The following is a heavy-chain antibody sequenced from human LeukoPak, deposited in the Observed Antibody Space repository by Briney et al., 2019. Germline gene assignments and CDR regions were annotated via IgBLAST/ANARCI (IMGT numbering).Heavy chain of an antibody. J-gene: IGHJ3*02. CDR2: IKQDGSEK. CDR1: GFTLSNYW. Sequence: GGSLRLSCVASGFTLSNYWMSWVRQAPGKGLEWVANIKQDGSEKYYVDSVEGRCTISRDNAKNSLDLQMNSLRAEDSAVYYCAREISGYYDSSGPRWGGAFDIWGQGTMVTVSS. V-gene: IGHV3-7*01. CDR3: AREISGYYDSSGPRWGGAFDI. D-gene: IGHD3-22*01.